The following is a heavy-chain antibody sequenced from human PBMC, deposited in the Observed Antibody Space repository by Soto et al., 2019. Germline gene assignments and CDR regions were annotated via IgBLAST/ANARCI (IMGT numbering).Heavy chain of an antibody. Sequence: GWSLRLSCAASVFTFSSYAMSWVRQAPGKGLEWVSAISGSGGSTYYADSVKGRFTISRDNSKNTLYLQMNSLRAEDTAVYYCAKVIAGGYSYGPTPSYYYGMDVWGQGTTVTVSS. V-gene: IGHV3-23*01. CDR3: AKVIAGGYSYGPTPSYYYGMDV. J-gene: IGHJ6*02. D-gene: IGHD5-18*01. CDR1: VFTFSSYA. CDR2: ISGSGGST.